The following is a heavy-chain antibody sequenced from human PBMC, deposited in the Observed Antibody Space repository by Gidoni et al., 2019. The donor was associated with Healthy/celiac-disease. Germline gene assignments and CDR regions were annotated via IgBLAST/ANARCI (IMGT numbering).Heavy chain of an antibody. D-gene: IGHD1-26*01. Sequence: QVQLVQSGAEVTKPGASVKVSCKASGYTFTSYAMHWVRQAPGQRLEWMGWINAGNGNTKYSQKFQGRVTITRDTSASTAYMELSSLRSEDTAVYYCARDRVRSGSYSFWFDPWGQGTLVTVSS. CDR2: INAGNGNT. CDR3: ARDRVRSGSYSFWFDP. V-gene: IGHV1-3*01. CDR1: GYTFTSYA. J-gene: IGHJ5*02.